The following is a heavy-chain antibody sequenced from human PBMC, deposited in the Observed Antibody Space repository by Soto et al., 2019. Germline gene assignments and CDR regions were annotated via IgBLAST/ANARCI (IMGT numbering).Heavy chain of an antibody. CDR2: VSVDGSLE. J-gene: IGHJ4*02. CDR1: GFTFSTYA. CDR3: ARRRAGSGYYFDH. V-gene: IGHV3-30-3*01. Sequence: QVQLVESGGGVVQPGGSLRLSCVASGFTFSTYAIHWVRQAPGKGLEWVALVSVDGSLEYYADSVKGRSTVSRDNSKSTLYFQMNRLRTEDTAFYYCARRRAGSGYYFDHWGQGTLVTVSS. D-gene: IGHD3-22*01.